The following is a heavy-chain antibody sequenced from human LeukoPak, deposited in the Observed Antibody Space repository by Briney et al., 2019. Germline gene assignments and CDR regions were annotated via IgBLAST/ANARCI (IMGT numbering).Heavy chain of an antibody. J-gene: IGHJ6*02. Sequence: ASVKVSCKASGYTFTSYDINWVRQATGQGLEWMGWMNPNICNTGYAQKFQGRLTMTRNTSISTAYMELSSLRSEDTAVYYCARTPVVPAATHRDGMDVWGQGTTVTVSS. CDR3: ARTPVVPAATHRDGMDV. CDR1: GYTFTSYD. D-gene: IGHD2-2*01. CDR2: MNPNICNT. V-gene: IGHV1-8*01.